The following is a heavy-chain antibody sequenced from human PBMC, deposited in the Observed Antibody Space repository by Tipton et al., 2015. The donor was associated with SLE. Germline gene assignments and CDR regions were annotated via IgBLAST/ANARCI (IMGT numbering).Heavy chain of an antibody. D-gene: IGHD2-2*01. CDR2: IYYSGST. V-gene: IGHV4-59*08. CDR1: GGSISSYY. CDR3: ARVPIIVVPAARYYSGMDV. Sequence: TLSLTCTVSGGSISSYYWSWIRQPPGKGLEWIGYIYYSGSTYYNPSLKSRLTISVDTSKNQFSLKLSSVTAADTAVYYCARVPIIVVPAARYYSGMDVWGQGTTVTVSS. J-gene: IGHJ6*02.